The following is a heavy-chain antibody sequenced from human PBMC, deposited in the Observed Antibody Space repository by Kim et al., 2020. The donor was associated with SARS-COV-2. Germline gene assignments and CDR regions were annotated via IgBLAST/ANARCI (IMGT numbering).Heavy chain of an antibody. Sequence: TRSSPSCQGQVTISADKSISTAYLQWSSLKASDTAMYYCAREGSNWYFDLWGRGTLVTVSS. V-gene: IGHV5-51*01. J-gene: IGHJ2*01. CDR2: T. D-gene: IGHD2-2*01. CDR3: AREGSNWYFDL.